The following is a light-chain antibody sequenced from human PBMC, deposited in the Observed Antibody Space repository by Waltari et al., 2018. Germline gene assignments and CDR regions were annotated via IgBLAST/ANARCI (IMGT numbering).Light chain of an antibody. CDR3: QHYDNYPIT. CDR2: KAS. V-gene: IGKV1-5*03. J-gene: IGKJ5*01. Sequence: NCRASQSISSWLAWYQQKPGKAPNLLIYKASTLESGVPSRFSGSGSGTEFTLTISSLQPDDFATYYCQHYDNYPITFGQGTRLEIK. CDR1: QSISSW.